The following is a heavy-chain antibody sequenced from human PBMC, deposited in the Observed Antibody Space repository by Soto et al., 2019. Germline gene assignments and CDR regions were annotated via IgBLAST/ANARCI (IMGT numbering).Heavy chain of an antibody. J-gene: IGHJ6*02. Sequence: PGGSLRLSCAASGFSFSTSSMAWVRQPPGKGLEWVSTITYDGSNTYYAASVKGRFTISRDDSKNTAYLQMNSLKTEDTAVYYCTRHPPSTRTTPTGVYYYGMDVWGQGTTVTVSS. CDR3: TRHPPSTRTTPTGVYYYGMDV. D-gene: IGHD2-2*01. CDR2: ITYDGSNT. CDR1: GFSFSTSS. V-gene: IGHV3-30*03.